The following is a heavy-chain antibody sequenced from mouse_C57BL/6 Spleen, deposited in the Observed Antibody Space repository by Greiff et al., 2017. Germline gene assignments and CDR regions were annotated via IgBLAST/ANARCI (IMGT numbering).Heavy chain of an antibody. D-gene: IGHD4-1*01. J-gene: IGHJ4*01. CDR3: ERGNCDGYAMDY. Sequence: QVQLQQPGAELVRPGSSVTLSCKASGYTFTSYWMDWVKQSPGQGLEWIGNIYPSDSETHYNQKFKDKATLTVDKYSSTAYILLSSLTSEDSAVYYCERGNCDGYAMDYWGQGTSVTVSS. CDR2: IYPSDSET. V-gene: IGHV1-61*01. CDR1: GYTFTSYW.